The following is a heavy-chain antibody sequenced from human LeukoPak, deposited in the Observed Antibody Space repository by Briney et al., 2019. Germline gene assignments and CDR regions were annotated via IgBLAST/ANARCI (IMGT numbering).Heavy chain of an antibody. J-gene: IGHJ4*02. CDR2: IYTSGST. CDR3: AREGDLWSGYYTGIDY. D-gene: IGHD3-3*01. CDR1: GGSISSYY. V-gene: IGHV4-4*07. Sequence: SETLSLTCTVSGGSISSYYWSWIRQPAGKGLEWIGRIYTSGSTNYNPSLKSRVTISVDTSKNQFSLKLSSVTAADTAVYYCAREGDLWSGYYTGIDYWGQGTLVTVSS.